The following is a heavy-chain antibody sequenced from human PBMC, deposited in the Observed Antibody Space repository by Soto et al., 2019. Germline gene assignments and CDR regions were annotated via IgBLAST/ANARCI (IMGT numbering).Heavy chain of an antibody. Sequence: QVQLQESGPGLVEPSGTLSLTCAVSGDSISNINWLSWVRQPPGKGLEWIGEVYHSGATNYNPSLASRVTISVDQSKNQGSLRVTSVTAADTAIYYCTRSPGTWRLDFWGQGTLVAVSS. V-gene: IGHV4-4*02. CDR3: TRSPGTWRLDF. D-gene: IGHD2-15*01. CDR1: GDSISNINW. CDR2: VYHSGAT. J-gene: IGHJ4*02.